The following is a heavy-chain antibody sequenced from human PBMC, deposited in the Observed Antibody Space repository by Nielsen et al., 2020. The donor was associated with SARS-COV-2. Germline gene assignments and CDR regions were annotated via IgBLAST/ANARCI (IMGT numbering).Heavy chain of an antibody. CDR3: AKDGVVRGDALDL. Sequence: SLKISCAASGFTFNIYAMAWVRRAPGRGLQWVTGVSASGGSTYYTDSVKGRFSISRDNSKNTLFLQMHSLRVEDTALYYCAKDGVVRGDALDLWGQGTMVTVSS. D-gene: IGHD3-10*01. J-gene: IGHJ3*01. CDR2: VSASGGST. V-gene: IGHV3-23*01. CDR1: GFTFNIYA.